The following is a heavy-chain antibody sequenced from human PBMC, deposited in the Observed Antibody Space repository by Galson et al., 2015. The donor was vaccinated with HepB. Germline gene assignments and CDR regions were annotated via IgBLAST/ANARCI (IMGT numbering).Heavy chain of an antibody. CDR2: ISSSSSYI. D-gene: IGHD2-2*01. Sequence: SLRLSCAASGFTFSSYSMNWVRQAPGKGLEWVSSISSSSSYIYYADSVKGRFTISRDNAKNSLYLQMNSLRAEDTAVYYCARDPPRVPAAGYYYYGMDVWGQGTTVTVSS. J-gene: IGHJ6*02. CDR1: GFTFSSYS. CDR3: ARDPPRVPAAGYYYYGMDV. V-gene: IGHV3-21*01.